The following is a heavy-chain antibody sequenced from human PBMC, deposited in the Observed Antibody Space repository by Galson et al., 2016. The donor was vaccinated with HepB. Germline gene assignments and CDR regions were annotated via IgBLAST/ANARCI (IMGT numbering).Heavy chain of an antibody. Sequence: SLRLSCAASGFSFSNSGMSWVRQAPGRGLEWVSGITRSGDATPYADFVKGRFTISRDNSKNTPYLYMNNLTAGYTAIYYCVKHGGFDYGGQGALVTVSS. J-gene: IGHJ4*02. CDR1: GFSFSNSG. D-gene: IGHD3-16*01. CDR2: ITRSGDAT. CDR3: VKHGGFDY. V-gene: IGHV3-23*01.